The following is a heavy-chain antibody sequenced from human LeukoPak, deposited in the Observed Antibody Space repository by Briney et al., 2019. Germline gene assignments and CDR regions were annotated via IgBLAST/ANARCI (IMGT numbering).Heavy chain of an antibody. CDR1: EFTFSNYW. Sequence: PGGSLRLSCAASEFTFSNYWMSWVRQAPGKGLEWVANIKQDGSEKYYVDSVKGRFTISRDNAKNSLYLQMNSLRAEDTAVYYCASSHNHNFWSSFHPYYFDSWGQGTLVTVSS. D-gene: IGHD3-3*01. V-gene: IGHV3-7*01. J-gene: IGHJ4*02. CDR3: ASSHNHNFWSSFHPYYFDS. CDR2: IKQDGSEK.